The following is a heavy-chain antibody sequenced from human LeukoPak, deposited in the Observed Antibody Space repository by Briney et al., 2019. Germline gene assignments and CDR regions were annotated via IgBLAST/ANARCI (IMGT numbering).Heavy chain of an antibody. CDR2: IIPILGIA. CDR3: ARDLWSGYYASFDY. CDR1: GGTFSSYA. J-gene: IGHJ4*02. D-gene: IGHD3-3*01. Sequence: GAPVKVSCKASGGTFSSYAISWVRQAPGQGLEWMGRIIPILGIANYAQKFQGRVTITADKSTSTAYMELSSLRSEDTAVYYCARDLWSGYYASFDYWGQGTLVTVSS. V-gene: IGHV1-69*04.